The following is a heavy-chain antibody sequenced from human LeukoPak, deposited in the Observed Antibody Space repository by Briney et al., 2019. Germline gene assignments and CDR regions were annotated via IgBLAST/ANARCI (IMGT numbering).Heavy chain of an antibody. J-gene: IGHJ6*03. CDR3: ARVKYYYASGSLAYYMDV. CDR2: ISSSSSYI. Sequence: GGSLRLSCAASGFTFSSYSMNWVRQAPGKGLEWVSSISSSSSYIYYADSVKGRFTISRDNAKNSLYLQMNSLRAEDTAVYYCARVKYYYASGSLAYYMDVWGKGTTVTISS. V-gene: IGHV3-21*01. CDR1: GFTFSSYS. D-gene: IGHD3-10*01.